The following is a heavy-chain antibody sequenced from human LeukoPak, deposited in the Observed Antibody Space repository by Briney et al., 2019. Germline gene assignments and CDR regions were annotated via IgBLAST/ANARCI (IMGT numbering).Heavy chain of an antibody. V-gene: IGHV4-34*01. J-gene: IGHJ4*02. CDR3: ARQSIVARSEDS. CDR1: GGSFSGYY. D-gene: IGHD3-22*01. CDR2: INHSGST. Sequence: NPSETLSLTCAVYGGSFSGYYWSWIRQPPGKGLEWIGEINHSGSTNYNPSLKSRVTISVDTSKNQFSLKLSSVTAADTAVYYCARQSIVARSEDSWGQGTLVTVSS.